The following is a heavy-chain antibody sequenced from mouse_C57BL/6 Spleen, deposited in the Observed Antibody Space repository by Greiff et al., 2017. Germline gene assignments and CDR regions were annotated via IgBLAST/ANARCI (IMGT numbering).Heavy chain of an antibody. CDR3: TRDLYDGYYGDY. V-gene: IGHV5-9-1*02. CDR2: ISSGGDYI. D-gene: IGHD2-3*01. Sequence: EVMLVESGEGLVKPGGSLKLSCAVSGFTFSSYAMSWVRQTPEKRLEWVAYISSGGDYIYYADTVKGRFTISRDNARNTLYLQMSSLKSEDTAMYYCTRDLYDGYYGDYWGQGTTLTVSS. J-gene: IGHJ2*01. CDR1: GFTFSSYA.